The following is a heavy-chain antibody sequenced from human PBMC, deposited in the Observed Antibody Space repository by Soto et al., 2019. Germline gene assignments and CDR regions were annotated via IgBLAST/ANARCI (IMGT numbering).Heavy chain of an antibody. CDR2: IKYDGSET. CDR3: ARYSSAWGL. D-gene: IGHD6-19*01. Sequence: GGSLRLSCAASGFTFSTYLMSWVRQAPGKGLEWVANIKYDGSETYYVDSVKGRFTISRDNAKNSLYLQMNSLRGEDTAVYYCARYSSAWGLWGQGTLVTVSS. CDR1: GFTFSTYL. V-gene: IGHV3-7*01. J-gene: IGHJ4*02.